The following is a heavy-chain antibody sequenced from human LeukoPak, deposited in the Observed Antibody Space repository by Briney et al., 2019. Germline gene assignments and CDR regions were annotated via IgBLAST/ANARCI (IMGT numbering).Heavy chain of an antibody. CDR1: GFSSSSYF. Sequence: GGSLRVSCAASGFSSSSYFVSWVCQAPGKGLEWVANIKQDGGDKYYVDSVKGGFTTSRDNGKNSLYLQMNSLRAEDTAVYYCARDNTGDDAYDIWG. CDR3: ARDNTGDDAYDI. D-gene: IGHD1-26*01. CDR2: IKQDGGDK. J-gene: IGHJ3*02. V-gene: IGHV3-7*05.